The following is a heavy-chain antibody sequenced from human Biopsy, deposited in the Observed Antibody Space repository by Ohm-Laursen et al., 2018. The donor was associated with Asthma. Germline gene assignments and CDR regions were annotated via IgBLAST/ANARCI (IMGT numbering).Heavy chain of an antibody. D-gene: IGHD1-26*01. Sequence: SLRLSCTASGFTFSGSWMIWVRQAPGKGLDWVAVISFDGSNKNYTDSVKGRFTISRDNSRNTLHLQMNSLRAEDTAVYYCAKDVFPGWELRRGPDYWGQGTLVTVSS. CDR2: ISFDGSNK. J-gene: IGHJ4*02. CDR3: AKDVFPGWELRRGPDY. CDR1: GFTFSGSW. V-gene: IGHV3-30*18.